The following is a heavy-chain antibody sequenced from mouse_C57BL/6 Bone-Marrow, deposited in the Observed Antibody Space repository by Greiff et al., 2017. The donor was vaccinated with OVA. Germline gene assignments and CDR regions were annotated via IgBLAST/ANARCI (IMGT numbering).Heavy chain of an antibody. CDR3: ARKQLRPPYYYAMDY. V-gene: IGHV14-2*01. CDR1: GFNIKDYY. D-gene: IGHD3-2*02. CDR2: IDPEDGET. Sequence: EVQLQESGAELVKPGASVKLSCTASGFNIKDYYMHWVKQRTEQGLEWIGRIDPEDGETKYAPKFQGKATITADTSSNTAYLQLSSLTSEDTAVYYCARKQLRPPYYYAMDYWGQGTSVTVSS. J-gene: IGHJ4*01.